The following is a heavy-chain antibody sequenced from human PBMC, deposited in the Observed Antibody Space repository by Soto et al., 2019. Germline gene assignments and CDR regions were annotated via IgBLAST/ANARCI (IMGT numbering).Heavy chain of an antibody. V-gene: IGHV4-59*08. D-gene: IGHD2-15*01. CDR3: ARRYGGTFDY. CDR1: GGSISIYY. CDR2: IYYSGST. Sequence: SETLSLTCTVSGGSISIYYWSWVRQPPGKGLEWIGYIYYSGSTNYNPSLKSRVTISVDTPKNQFSLKLSSVTAADTAVYYCARRYGGTFDYWGQGTLVTVSS. J-gene: IGHJ4*02.